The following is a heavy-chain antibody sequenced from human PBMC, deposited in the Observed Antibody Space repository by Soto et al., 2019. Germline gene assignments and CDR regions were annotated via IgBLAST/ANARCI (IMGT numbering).Heavy chain of an antibody. Sequence: SETLSLTCTVSGGSSSSGVYYCSWIRQHPGKGLEWVGYIYDSRTTYYNPSLKSRVSISEDTSKNQFSLNLSSVTAADTAVYYCARGFLEWLSHPYYGMDVWRQGPTVTVSS. D-gene: IGHD3-3*01. CDR2: IYDSRTT. CDR1: GGSSSSGVYY. J-gene: IGHJ6*02. V-gene: IGHV4-31*03. CDR3: ARGFLEWLSHPYYGMDV.